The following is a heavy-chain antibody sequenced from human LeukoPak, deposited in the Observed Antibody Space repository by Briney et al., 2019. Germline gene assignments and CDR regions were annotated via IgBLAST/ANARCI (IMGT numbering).Heavy chain of an antibody. CDR2: ISAYNGNT. D-gene: IGHD1-26*01. V-gene: IGHV1-18*01. CDR3: AREPPKVGATKQFDY. CDR1: GYTFTSYG. Sequence: GASVKVSCKASGYTFTSYGISWVQQAPGQGLEWMGWISAYNGNTNYAQKLQGRVTMTRDTSTSTVYMELSSLRSEDAAVYYCAREPPKVGATKQFDYWGQGTLVTVSS. J-gene: IGHJ4*02.